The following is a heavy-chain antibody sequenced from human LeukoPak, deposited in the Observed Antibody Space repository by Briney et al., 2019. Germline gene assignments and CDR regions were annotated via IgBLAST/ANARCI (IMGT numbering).Heavy chain of an antibody. CDR3: ARGGIAAAGRGPRYYFDY. CDR2: IIPIFGTA. CDR1: GYTFTGYY. D-gene: IGHD6-13*01. J-gene: IGHJ4*02. V-gene: IGHV1-69*05. Sequence: GASVKVSCKASGYTFTGYYMHWVRQAPGQGLEWMGGIIPIFGTANYAQKFQGRVTITTDESTSTAYMELSSLRSEDTAVYYCARGGIAAAGRGPRYYFDYWGQGTLVTVSS.